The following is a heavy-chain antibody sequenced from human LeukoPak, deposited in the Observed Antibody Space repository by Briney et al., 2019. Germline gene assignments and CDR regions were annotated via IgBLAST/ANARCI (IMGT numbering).Heavy chain of an antibody. J-gene: IGHJ4*02. CDR3: ARDSPPPYYYDSSGYYWIFDY. CDR2: IYTSGST. D-gene: IGHD3-22*01. CDR1: GGSISSYY. V-gene: IGHV4-4*07. Sequence: SETLSLTCTVSGGSISSYYWSWIRQPAGKGLEWIGRIYTSGSTNYNPSLKSRVTMSVDTSKNQFSLKLSSVTAADTAVYYCARDSPPPYYYDSSGYYWIFDYWGQGTLVTVSS.